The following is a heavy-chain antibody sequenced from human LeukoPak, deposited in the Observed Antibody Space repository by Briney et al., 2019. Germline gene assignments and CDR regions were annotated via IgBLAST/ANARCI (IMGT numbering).Heavy chain of an antibody. CDR3: ARDRRGAVTATSDSYYFDY. J-gene: IGHJ4*02. CDR1: GFTFKNYG. Sequence: GGSLRLSCAASGFTFKNYGMHWVRQAPGKGLEWVSVIYSGGSTFYADSVKGRFTISRDISKNTLYLQMNSLTAEDTAVYYCARDRRGAVTATSDSYYFDYWGQGTLVTVSS. CDR2: IYSGGST. D-gene: IGHD2-21*02. V-gene: IGHV3-53*01.